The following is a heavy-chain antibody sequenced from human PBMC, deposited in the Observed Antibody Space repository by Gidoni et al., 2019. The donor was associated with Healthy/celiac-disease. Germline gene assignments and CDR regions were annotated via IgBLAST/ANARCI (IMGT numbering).Heavy chain of an antibody. Sequence: QVQLQESGPGLVKPSQTLSLTCTVSGGSISSGGYYWSWIRQHPGKGLEWIGYIYYSGSTYYNPSLKSRVTISVDTSKNQFSLKLSSVTAADTAVYYCARERVDIVATGDAFDIWGQGTMVTVSS. V-gene: IGHV4-31*03. J-gene: IGHJ3*02. D-gene: IGHD5-12*01. CDR3: ARERVDIVATGDAFDI. CDR1: GGSISSGGYY. CDR2: IYYSGST.